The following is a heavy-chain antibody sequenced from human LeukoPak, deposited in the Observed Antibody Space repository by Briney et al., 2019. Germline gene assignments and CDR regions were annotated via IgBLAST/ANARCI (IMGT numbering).Heavy chain of an antibody. J-gene: IGHJ6*02. D-gene: IGHD3-10*01. V-gene: IGHV4-4*07. CDR2: IYTSGST. CDR1: GGSISSHY. Sequence: SETLSLTCTVSGGSISSHYWSWIRQPAGKGLEWIGRIYTSGSTNYNPSLKSRVTMSVDTSKNQFSLKLSSVTAADTAVYYCARVKGRTMVRGVIINYYGMDVWGQGTTVTVSS. CDR3: ARVKGRTMVRGVIINYYGMDV.